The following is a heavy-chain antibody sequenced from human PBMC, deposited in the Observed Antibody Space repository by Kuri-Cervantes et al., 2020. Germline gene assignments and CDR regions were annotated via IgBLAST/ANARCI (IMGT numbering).Heavy chain of an antibody. CDR1: GGSISSSSYY. CDR3: ARGPNSSSWMGDWFDP. V-gene: IGHV4-39*07. Sequence: GSLRLSCTVSGGSISSSSYYWGWIRQPPGKGLEWIGSIYYSGSTNYNPSLKSRVTISVDTSKNRFSLKLSSVTAADTAVYYCARGPNSSSWMGDWFDPWGQGTLVTVSS. J-gene: IGHJ5*02. CDR2: IYYSGST. D-gene: IGHD6-13*01.